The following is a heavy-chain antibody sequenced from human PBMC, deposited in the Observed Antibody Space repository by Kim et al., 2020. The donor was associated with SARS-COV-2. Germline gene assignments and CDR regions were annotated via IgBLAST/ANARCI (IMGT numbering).Heavy chain of an antibody. D-gene: IGHD5-18*01. CDR3: ARDSRGYSYGADY. J-gene: IGHJ4*02. V-gene: IGHV4-59*01. Sequence: YNPSLKSRVTISVDTSKNQFSLKLSSVTAADTAVYYCARDSRGYSYGADYWGQGTLVTVSS.